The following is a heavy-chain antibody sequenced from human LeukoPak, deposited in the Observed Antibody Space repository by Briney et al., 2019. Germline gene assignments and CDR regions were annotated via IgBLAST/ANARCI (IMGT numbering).Heavy chain of an antibody. V-gene: IGHV4-61*08. Sequence: PSETLSLTCTVSGGSISSGGYYWSWIRQPPGKGLEWIGYIDYSGSTNYNPSLKSRVTISVDTSKNQFSLNLSSVTAADTAVYYCARDRTEIVGTTLYYYYGIDVWGQGTTVTVSS. D-gene: IGHD1-26*01. CDR3: ARDRTEIVGTTLYYYYGIDV. CDR1: GGSISSGGYY. CDR2: IDYSGST. J-gene: IGHJ6*02.